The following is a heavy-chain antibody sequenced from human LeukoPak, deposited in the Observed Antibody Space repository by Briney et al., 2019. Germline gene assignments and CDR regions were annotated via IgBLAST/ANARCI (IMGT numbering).Heavy chain of an antibody. J-gene: IGHJ4*02. V-gene: IGHV4-59*08. CDR2: IYYSGST. D-gene: IGHD3-9*01. CDR1: GGSISSYY. Sequence: SETLSLTCTVSGGSISSYYWSWIRQPPGKGLEWIGYIYYSGSTNYNPSLKSRVTISVDTSKNQFSLKLSSVTAADTAVYYCARGDLYYYDTPLDYWGQGTLVTVSS. CDR3: ARGDLYYYDTPLDY.